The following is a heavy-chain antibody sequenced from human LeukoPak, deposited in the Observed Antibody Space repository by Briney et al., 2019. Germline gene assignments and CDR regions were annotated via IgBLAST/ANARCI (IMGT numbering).Heavy chain of an antibody. Sequence: GGSLRLSCAASGFTFSNFGMHWVRQAPGKGLEWVAVIWFDGSNKYYADSVKGRFTISRDNSKNTLYLQMDSLRAEDTALYYCARDESSGGLHFDYWGQGTLVTVSS. V-gene: IGHV3-33*01. CDR1: GFTFSNFG. CDR3: ARDESSGGLHFDY. D-gene: IGHD3-10*01. CDR2: IWFDGSNK. J-gene: IGHJ4*02.